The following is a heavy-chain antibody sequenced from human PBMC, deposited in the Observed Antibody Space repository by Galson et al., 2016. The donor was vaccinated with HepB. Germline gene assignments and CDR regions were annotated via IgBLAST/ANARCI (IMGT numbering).Heavy chain of an antibody. V-gene: IGHV6-1*01. CDR2: TYYRSNWFS. CDR1: GDSVSSNSAA. J-gene: IGHJ5*02. CDR3: SRGPNWFDP. Sequence: CAISGDSVSSNSAAWNWIRQSPSRGLEWLGRTYYRSNWFSDYALSVKSRITINPDTSKNHFSLHLKSVTPEDTAVYYCSRGPNWFDPWGQGTPVTVSS.